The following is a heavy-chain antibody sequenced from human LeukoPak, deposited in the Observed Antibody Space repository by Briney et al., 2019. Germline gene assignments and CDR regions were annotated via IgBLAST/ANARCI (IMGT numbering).Heavy chain of an antibody. CDR1: GGSISSSSYY. CDR3: ARDQKDSSGWSGSYY. D-gene: IGHD6-19*01. J-gene: IGHJ4*02. Sequence: PSETLSLTCTVSGGSISSSSYYWGWIRQPPGQGLEWIGSIYYSGSTYYNPSLKSRVTISIDTSKNQFSLKLSSVTAADTAVYYCARDQKDSSGWSGSYYWGQGTLVTVSS. CDR2: IYYSGST. V-gene: IGHV4-39*07.